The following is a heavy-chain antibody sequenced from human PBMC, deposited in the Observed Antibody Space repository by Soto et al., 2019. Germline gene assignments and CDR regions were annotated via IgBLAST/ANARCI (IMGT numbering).Heavy chain of an antibody. J-gene: IGHJ6*03. D-gene: IGHD2-2*01. Sequence: PSETLSLTCTVSAGSISSGGYYWSWLRQHPGKGLEWIGYIYYSGSTYYNPSLKSRVTMSVDTSKNQFSLKLGSVTAADTAVYDCARVNGVVPAYMDVWGQGTTVTVSS. V-gene: IGHV4-31*03. CDR1: AGSISSGGYY. CDR2: IYYSGST. CDR3: ARVNGVVPAYMDV.